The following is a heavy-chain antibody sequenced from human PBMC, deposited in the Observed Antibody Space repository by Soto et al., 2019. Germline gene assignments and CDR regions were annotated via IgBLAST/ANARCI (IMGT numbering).Heavy chain of an antibody. Sequence: SETLSLTCAVYGGSFSGYYWSWIRQPPGKGLEWIGEINHSGSTNYNPSLKSRVTISVDTSKNQFSLKLSSVTSADTAVYYCARVRSYLNPRLGFDYWDQGTLVTV. D-gene: IGHD3-10*01. CDR2: INHSGST. CDR1: GGSFSGYY. V-gene: IGHV4-34*01. J-gene: IGHJ4*02. CDR3: ARVRSYLNPRLGFDY.